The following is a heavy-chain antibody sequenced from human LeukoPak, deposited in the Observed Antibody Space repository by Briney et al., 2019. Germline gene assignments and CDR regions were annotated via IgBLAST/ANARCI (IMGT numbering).Heavy chain of an antibody. CDR1: GYTFTSYG. J-gene: IGHJ4*02. CDR2: ISAYNGNT. D-gene: IGHD3-3*01. CDR3: ARSCCDNDFWSGYYPRHFDY. Sequence: ASVKVSCKPSGYTFTSYGISWVRQAPGQGLEWMGWISAYNGNTNYAQKLQGRVTMTTDTSTSTAYMELRSLRSDDTAVYYCARSCCDNDFWSGYYPRHFDYWGQGTLVTVSS. V-gene: IGHV1-18*01.